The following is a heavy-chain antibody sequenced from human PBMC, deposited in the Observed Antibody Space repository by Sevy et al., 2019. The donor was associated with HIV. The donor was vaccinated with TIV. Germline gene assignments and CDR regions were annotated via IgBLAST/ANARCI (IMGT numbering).Heavy chain of an antibody. V-gene: IGHV3-48*02. Sequence: GGSLRLSCAASGFTFSSYSMNWVRQAPGKGLEWVSYISSSSTIYYADSVKGRFTISRDNAKNSLYLQMNSLRDEDTAVYYCARSNWNPSRQLYYYYMDVWGIGTTVTVSS. CDR3: ARSNWNPSRQLYYYYMDV. D-gene: IGHD1-20*01. CDR1: GFTFSSYS. J-gene: IGHJ6*03. CDR2: ISSSSTI.